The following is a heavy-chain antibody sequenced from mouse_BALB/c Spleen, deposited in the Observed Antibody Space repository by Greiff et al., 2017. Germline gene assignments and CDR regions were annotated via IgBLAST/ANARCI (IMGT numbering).Heavy chain of an antibody. CDR2: ISSGGSYT. CDR1: GFTFSSYA. D-gene: IGHD1-1*01. J-gene: IGHJ4*01. V-gene: IGHV5-9-4*01. CDR3: ARDHYYGSSHPYAMDY. Sequence: EVMLVESGGGLVKPGGSLKLSCAASGFTFSSYAMSWVRQSPEKRLEWVAEISSGGSYTYYPDTVTGRFTISRDNAKNTLYLEMSSLRSEDTAMYYCARDHYYGSSHPYAMDYWGQGTSVTVSS.